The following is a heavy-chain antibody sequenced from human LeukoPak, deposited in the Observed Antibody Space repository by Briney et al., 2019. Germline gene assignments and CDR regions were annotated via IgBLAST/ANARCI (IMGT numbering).Heavy chain of an antibody. CDR1: GFTFSSYA. V-gene: IGHV3-23*01. CDR3: AKDRGYSYGYETDYYYYVMDV. Sequence: PGGSLRLSYAASGFTFSSYAMSWVRQAPGKGLEWVSAISGSGGSTYYADSVKGRFTISRDNSKNTLYLQMNSLRAEDTAVYYCAKDRGYSYGYETDYYYYVMDVWGQGTPVTVSS. CDR2: ISGSGGST. J-gene: IGHJ6*02. D-gene: IGHD5-18*01.